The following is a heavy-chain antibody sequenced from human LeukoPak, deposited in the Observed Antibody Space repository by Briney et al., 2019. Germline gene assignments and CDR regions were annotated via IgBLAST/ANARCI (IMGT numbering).Heavy chain of an antibody. CDR2: IWYDGSNK. J-gene: IGHJ4*02. CDR1: GFTSSSYG. V-gene: IGHV3-33*01. CDR3: AREATVVTYFDY. Sequence: GGSLRLSCAASGFTSSSYGMHWVRQAPGKGLEWVAVIWYDGSNKYYADSVKGRFTISRDNSKNTLYLQMNSLRAEDTAVYYCAREATVVTYFDYWGQGTLVTVSS. D-gene: IGHD4-17*01.